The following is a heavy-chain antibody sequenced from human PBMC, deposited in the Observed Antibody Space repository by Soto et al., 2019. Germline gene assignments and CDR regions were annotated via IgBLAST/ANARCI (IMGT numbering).Heavy chain of an antibody. CDR2: ISYDGSNK. D-gene: IGHD6-13*01. Sequence: QVQLVESGGGVVQPGRSLRLSCAASGFTFSSYAMHWVRQAPGKGLEWVAVISYDGSNKYYADSVKGRFTISRDNSKNTLYLQMNSLRAEDTAVYYCARDLSRSWPYYFDYWGQGTLVTVSS. V-gene: IGHV3-30-3*01. CDR1: GFTFSSYA. J-gene: IGHJ4*02. CDR3: ARDLSRSWPYYFDY.